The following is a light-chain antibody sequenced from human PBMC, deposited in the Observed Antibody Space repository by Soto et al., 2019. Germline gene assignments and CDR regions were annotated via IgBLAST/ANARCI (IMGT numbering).Light chain of an antibody. CDR3: QQYGSSPQT. CDR2: GAS. V-gene: IGKV3-20*01. Sequence: ESVLTQSPCTLSLSPGERATLSCRASQSVSSNHLAWYQQKRGQPPRLLIYGASSRATGTPGRFSGSGSGTDFTLTITRLEPEDFAVYYCQQYGSSPQTFGQGTKVDIK. J-gene: IGKJ1*01. CDR1: QSVSSNH.